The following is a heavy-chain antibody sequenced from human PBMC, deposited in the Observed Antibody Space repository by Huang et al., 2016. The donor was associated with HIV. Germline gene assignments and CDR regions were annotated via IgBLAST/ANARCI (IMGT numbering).Heavy chain of an antibody. Sequence: QVQLVESGAELKKPGASVRVSCKVSGYTVSELSLHWVRQAPEKGLEWMGGFDPEEGETIYAQRLQCRVTMTEDTSTDTADMELSSLRPEDTAVYYGATSTPDVGAGVLRSAFDIWGQGTMVTVSS. CDR1: GYTVSELS. V-gene: IGHV1-24*01. J-gene: IGHJ3*02. CDR3: ATSTPDVGAGVLRSAFDI. D-gene: IGHD2-15*01. CDR2: FDPEEGET.